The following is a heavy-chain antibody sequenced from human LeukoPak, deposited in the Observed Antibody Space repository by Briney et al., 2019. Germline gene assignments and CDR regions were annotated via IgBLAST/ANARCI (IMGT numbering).Heavy chain of an antibody. D-gene: IGHD4-17*01. Sequence: PGGSLRLSCTASEFTFGDYAMSWIRQPPGKGLEWIGEINHSGSTNYNPSLKSRVTISVDTSKNQFSLKLSSVTAADTAVYYCARPHDYGDNVEDYWGQGTLVTVSS. V-gene: IGHV4-34*01. CDR3: ARPHDYGDNVEDY. CDR2: INHSGST. CDR1: EFTFGDYA. J-gene: IGHJ4*02.